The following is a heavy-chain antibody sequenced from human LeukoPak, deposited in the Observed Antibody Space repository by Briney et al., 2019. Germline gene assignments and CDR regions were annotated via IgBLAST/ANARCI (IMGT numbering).Heavy chain of an antibody. CDR1: RFTISSYR. CDR3: ARQISITMVRGVIYYYYYYMDV. CDR2: TKQDRREK. V-gene: IGHV3-7*01. J-gene: IGHJ6*03. D-gene: IGHD3-10*01. Sequence: PGGSLRRSCAASRFTISSYRMSWVRQAPGKGLEGVANTKQDRREKYYVDYVKVRFTISRDNTKKSLYLQMSSLRAEDTAVYYCARQISITMVRGVIYYYYYYMDVWGKGTTVTVSS.